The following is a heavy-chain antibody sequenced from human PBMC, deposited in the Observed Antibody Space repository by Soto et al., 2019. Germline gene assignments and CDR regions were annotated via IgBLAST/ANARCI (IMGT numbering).Heavy chain of an antibody. Sequence: ASVKVSCKASGYTFTSYGISWVRQAPGQGFEWMGWISAYNGNTNYAQKLQGRVTMTTDTSTSTAYMELRSLRSDDTAVYYCARDPYYDILTGYYDYWGQGTLVTVSS. V-gene: IGHV1-18*01. CDR3: ARDPYYDILTGYYDY. CDR2: ISAYNGNT. CDR1: GYTFTSYG. D-gene: IGHD3-9*01. J-gene: IGHJ4*02.